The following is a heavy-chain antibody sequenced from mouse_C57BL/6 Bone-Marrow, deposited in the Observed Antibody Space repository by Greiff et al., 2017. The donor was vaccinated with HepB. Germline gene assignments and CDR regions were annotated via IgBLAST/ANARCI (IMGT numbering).Heavy chain of an antibody. CDR3: ARGIYYDSPLYAMDY. D-gene: IGHD2-4*01. J-gene: IGHJ4*01. Sequence: VQLQQSGPELVKPGASVKISCKASGYTFTDYYMNWVKQSHGKSLEWIGDINPNNGGTSYNQKFKGKATLTVDKSSSTAYMELRSLTSEDSAVYYCARGIYYDSPLYAMDYWGQGTSVTVSS. V-gene: IGHV1-26*01. CDR1: GYTFTDYY. CDR2: INPNNGGT.